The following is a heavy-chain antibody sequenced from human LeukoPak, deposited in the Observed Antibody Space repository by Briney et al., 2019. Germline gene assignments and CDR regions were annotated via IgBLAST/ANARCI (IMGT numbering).Heavy chain of an antibody. Sequence: PGRSLRLSCAPSGFTFSIYGMHWVRQAPGKGLEWVAVISYDGSNKYYADSVKGRFAISRDNSKNTLYLQMNSLRAEDTAVYYCAKEGSIAAAGIFDYWGQGTLVTVSS. V-gene: IGHV3-30*18. CDR3: AKEGSIAAAGIFDY. D-gene: IGHD6-13*01. CDR1: GFTFSIYG. J-gene: IGHJ4*02. CDR2: ISYDGSNK.